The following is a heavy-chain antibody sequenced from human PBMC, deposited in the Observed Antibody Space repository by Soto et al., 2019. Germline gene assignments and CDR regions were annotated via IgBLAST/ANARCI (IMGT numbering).Heavy chain of an antibody. CDR2: IYYSGST. CDR3: ARQTMTTVSRGGMDV. D-gene: IGHD4-17*01. V-gene: IGHV4-39*01. Sequence: TLSLTCTVSGGSISSSSYYWGWIRQTPGKGLEWIGSIYYSGSTYYNPSLKSRVTISVDTSKNQFSLKLSSVTAADTAVYYCARQTMTTVSRGGMDVWGQGTTVTGSS. J-gene: IGHJ6*02. CDR1: GGSISSSSYY.